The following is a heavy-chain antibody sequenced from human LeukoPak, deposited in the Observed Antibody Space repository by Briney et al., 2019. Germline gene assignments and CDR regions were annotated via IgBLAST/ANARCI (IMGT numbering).Heavy chain of an antibody. Sequence: GGSLRLSCAASGFTFSSYAMSWVRQAPGKGLEWVSAISGSGGSTYYADSVKGRFTISRDNSKNTLYLQMNSLRAEDTAVYYCAKDRQRFAAAGTTFDYWGQGTLVTVPS. CDR3: AKDRQRFAAAGTTFDY. CDR2: ISGSGGST. CDR1: GFTFSSYA. J-gene: IGHJ4*02. D-gene: IGHD6-13*01. V-gene: IGHV3-23*01.